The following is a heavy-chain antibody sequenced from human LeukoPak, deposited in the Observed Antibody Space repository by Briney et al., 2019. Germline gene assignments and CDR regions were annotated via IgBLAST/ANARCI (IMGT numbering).Heavy chain of an antibody. CDR3: ARDKVPAAIHYDY. D-gene: IGHD2-2*02. V-gene: IGHV3-20*04. CDR2: INWNGGST. J-gene: IGHJ4*02. Sequence: GGSLRLSCAASGFTFDDYGMSWVRHAPGKGLEWVSGINWNGGSTGCADSVKGRFTISRDNAKNSLYLQMNSLRAEDTALYYCARDKVPAAIHYDYWGQGTLVTVSS. CDR1: GFTFDDYG.